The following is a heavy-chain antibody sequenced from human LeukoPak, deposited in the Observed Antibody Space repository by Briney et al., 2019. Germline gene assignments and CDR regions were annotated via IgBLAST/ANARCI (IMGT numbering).Heavy chain of an antibody. Sequence: PGRSLRLSCAASGFTFTSYWMHWVRQAPGKGLVWVSHVHSDGRSTSYADSVKGRFTISRDNARNTVYLQMNSLRPDDTALYHCAATGSAWYESYYYYMDVWGKGTTVIVSS. J-gene: IGHJ6*03. CDR1: GFTFTSYW. D-gene: IGHD6-19*01. V-gene: IGHV3-74*01. CDR3: AATGSAWYESYYYYMDV. CDR2: VHSDGRST.